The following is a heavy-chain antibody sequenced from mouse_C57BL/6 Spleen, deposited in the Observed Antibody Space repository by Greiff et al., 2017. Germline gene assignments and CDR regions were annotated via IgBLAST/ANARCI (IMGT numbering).Heavy chain of an antibody. V-gene: IGHV1-18*01. D-gene: IGHD3-2*02. CDR2: INPNNGGT. Sequence: VQLQQSGPELVKPGASVKIPCKASGYTFTDYNMDWVKQSHGKSLEWIGDINPNNGGTIYNQKFKGKATLTVDKSSSTAYMELRSLTSEDTAVYYCARIQLRLLYFDYWGQGTTLTVSS. CDR1: GYTFTDYN. J-gene: IGHJ2*01. CDR3: ARIQLRLLYFDY.